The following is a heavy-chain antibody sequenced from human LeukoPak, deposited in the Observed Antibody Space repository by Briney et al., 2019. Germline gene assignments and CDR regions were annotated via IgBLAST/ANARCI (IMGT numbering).Heavy chain of an antibody. CDR1: GFTVSSNY. CDR2: IYSGGST. Sequence: GGSLRLSCAASGFTVSSNYMSRVRQAPGKGLEWVSVIYSGGSTYYADSVKGRLTISRDNSKNTVYLQMNSLRAEDTAVYYCARWPDYFDTSRYYYGMDVWGQGTTVTVSS. CDR3: ARWPDYFDTSRYYYGMDV. J-gene: IGHJ6*02. D-gene: IGHD3-22*01. V-gene: IGHV3-53*01.